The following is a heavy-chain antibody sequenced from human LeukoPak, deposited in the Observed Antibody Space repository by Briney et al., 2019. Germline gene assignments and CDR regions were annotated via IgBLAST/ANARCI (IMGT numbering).Heavy chain of an antibody. J-gene: IGHJ1*01. CDR2: ISSSCSTI. CDR1: GFTFSDYY. V-gene: IGHV3-11*01. Sequence: GGSLRLSCAASGFTFSDYYMSWIRQAPGKGLEGVSYISSSCSTIYYADSVKGRFTISRDNAKNSLYLQMNSLRAEDTAVYYCARDLFPGYYYDSSGPEYFQHWGQGTLVTVSS. D-gene: IGHD3-22*01. CDR3: ARDLFPGYYYDSSGPEYFQH.